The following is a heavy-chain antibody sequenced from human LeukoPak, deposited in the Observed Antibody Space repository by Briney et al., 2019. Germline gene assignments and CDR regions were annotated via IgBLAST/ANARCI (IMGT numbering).Heavy chain of an antibody. V-gene: IGHV3-48*04. D-gene: IGHD6-13*01. CDR1: GFTFSSYS. CDR3: ARDIRSSSWYNCMDV. J-gene: IGHJ6*02. CDR2: ISSSSSTI. Sequence: AGGSLRLSCAASGFTFSSYSMNWVRQAPGKGLEWVSYISSSSSTIYYADSVKGRFTISRDNAKNSLYLQMNSLRAEDTAVYYCARDIRSSSWYNCMDVWGQGTTVTVSS.